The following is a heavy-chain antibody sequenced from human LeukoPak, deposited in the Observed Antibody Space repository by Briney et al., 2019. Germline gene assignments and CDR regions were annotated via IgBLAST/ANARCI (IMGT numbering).Heavy chain of an antibody. V-gene: IGHV3-48*02. CDR1: GFTFSSYI. Sequence: QTGGSLRLSCAASGFTFSSYIMNWVRQAPGKGLEWVSYISSTSSTIYYADSVKGRFTISRDNAKNSLYLQMSSLRDDDTALYYCARANGMDVWGQGTTVTVSS. CDR2: ISSTSSTI. J-gene: IGHJ6*02. CDR3: ARANGMDV.